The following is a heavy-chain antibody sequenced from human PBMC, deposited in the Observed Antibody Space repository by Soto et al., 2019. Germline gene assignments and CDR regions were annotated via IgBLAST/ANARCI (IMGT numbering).Heavy chain of an antibody. J-gene: IGHJ6*03. V-gene: IGHV3-23*01. CDR1: GFTFSDYA. CDR3: AKGGNTNNNYYYYMDV. D-gene: IGHD2-15*01. CDR2: ISNTGAKT. Sequence: EVQLLESGGGLVQPGGSLRLSCAASGFTFSDYALSWVRQAPGEGPEWVSTISNTGAKTYYADSVKGRITVSRDNFKNTLPLQMNSLSAADTAVYYCAKGGNTNNNYYYYMDVWGKGTAVTVSS.